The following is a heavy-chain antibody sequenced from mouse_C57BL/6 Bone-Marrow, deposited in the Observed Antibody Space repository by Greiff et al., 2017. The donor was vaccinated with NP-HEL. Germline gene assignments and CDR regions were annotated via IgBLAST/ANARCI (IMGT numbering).Heavy chain of an antibody. J-gene: IGHJ3*01. D-gene: IGHD2-2*01. Sequence: VQLQQPGAELVKPGASVKLSCKASGYTFTSYWMHWVKQRPGQGLEWIGMIHPNSGSTNYNEKFKSKATLTVDQSSSTAYMQLSSLTSEDSAVYYCAPRYGYLFAYWGQGTLVTVSA. V-gene: IGHV1-64*01. CDR3: APRYGYLFAY. CDR1: GYTFTSYW. CDR2: IHPNSGST.